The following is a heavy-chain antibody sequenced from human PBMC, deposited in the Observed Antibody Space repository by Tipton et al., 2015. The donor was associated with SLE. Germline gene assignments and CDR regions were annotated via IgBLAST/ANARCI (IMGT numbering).Heavy chain of an antibody. Sequence: SLRLSCAASGFTLSNYWMHWVRQAPGKGLVWVSEIKYDGSIANYADSVKGRFTISRDKAKNSLYLQMNSLRAEDTAVYYCARPGPGSSVEFWGQRTLFTVS. J-gene: IGHJ4*02. D-gene: IGHD5/OR15-5a*01. CDR1: GFTLSNYW. CDR2: IKYDGSIA. V-gene: IGHV3-74*01. CDR3: ARPGPGSSVEF.